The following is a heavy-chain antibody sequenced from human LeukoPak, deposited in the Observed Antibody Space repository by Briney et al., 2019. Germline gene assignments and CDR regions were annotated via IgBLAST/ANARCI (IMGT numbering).Heavy chain of an antibody. Sequence: GGSLRLSCAASGFTFSSFEMNWVRQAPGKGLECVSYISSSGSTIYYADSVRGRFTISRDNAKNSLYLEMNSLRAEDTAVYYCAKDGPWLVSWGQGTLVTVSS. D-gene: IGHD6-19*01. J-gene: IGHJ4*02. CDR3: AKDGPWLVS. CDR2: ISSSGSTI. CDR1: GFTFSSFE. V-gene: IGHV3-48*03.